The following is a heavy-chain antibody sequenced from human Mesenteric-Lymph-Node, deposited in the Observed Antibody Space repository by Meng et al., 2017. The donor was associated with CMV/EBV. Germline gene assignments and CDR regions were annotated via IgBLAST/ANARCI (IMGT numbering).Heavy chain of an antibody. J-gene: IGHJ4*02. CDR1: GFTFSDYY. D-gene: IGHD6-19*01. CDR3: VRDGQQWGYKY. Sequence: GESLKISCAASGFTFSDYYMSWIRQAPGKGLEWVSYISSSAEIIYYADSVKGRFTISRDNAKNSLFLQMNSLRSEDTAAYYCVRDGQQWGYKYWGQGTLVTVSS. CDR2: ISSSAEII. V-gene: IGHV3-11*01.